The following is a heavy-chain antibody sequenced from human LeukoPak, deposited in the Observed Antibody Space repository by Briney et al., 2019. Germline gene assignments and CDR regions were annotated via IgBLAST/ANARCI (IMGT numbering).Heavy chain of an antibody. Sequence: ASVKVSCKASGYTFTSYGISWVRQAPGQGLEWMGWISAYNGNTNYAQKLQGRVTMTTDISTSTAYMELRSLRSDDTAVYYCARAGPRDPVYDYVWGSYRSYYFDYWGQGTLVTVSS. CDR3: ARAGPRDPVYDYVWGSYRSYYFDY. CDR2: ISAYNGNT. D-gene: IGHD3-16*02. V-gene: IGHV1-18*01. J-gene: IGHJ4*02. CDR1: GYTFTSYG.